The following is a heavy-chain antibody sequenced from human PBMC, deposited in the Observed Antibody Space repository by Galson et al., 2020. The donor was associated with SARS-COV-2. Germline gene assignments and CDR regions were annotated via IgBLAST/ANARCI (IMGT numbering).Heavy chain of an antibody. Sequence: GGSLRLSCEASGFSFSSYGMHCVSQAPGKGLEWVALIWYDGSNKYYADSVRGRFTMSRDNSKNTLYLHMDSLRAEDTAVYYCATLRGFCSSAGCYEGAFDYWGQGTLDTVSS. CDR3: ATLRGFCSSAGCYEGAFDY. D-gene: IGHD2-15*01. J-gene: IGHJ4*02. CDR2: IWYDGSNK. V-gene: IGHV3-33*01. CDR1: GFSFSSYG.